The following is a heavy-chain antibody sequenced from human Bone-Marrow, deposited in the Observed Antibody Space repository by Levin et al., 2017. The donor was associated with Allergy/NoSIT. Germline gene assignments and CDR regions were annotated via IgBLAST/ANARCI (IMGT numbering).Heavy chain of an antibody. CDR2: ISSSSSYT. J-gene: IGHJ2*01. CDR1: GFTFSDYY. CDR3: ARGSLYVVTATTDWYFDL. V-gene: IGHV3-11*03. D-gene: IGHD2-21*02. Sequence: GGSLRLSCAASGFTFSDYYMSWIRQAPGKGLEWVSYISSSSSYTNYADSVKGRFTISRDNAKNSLYLQMNSLRAEDTAVYYCARGSLYVVTATTDWYFDLWGRGTLVTVSS.